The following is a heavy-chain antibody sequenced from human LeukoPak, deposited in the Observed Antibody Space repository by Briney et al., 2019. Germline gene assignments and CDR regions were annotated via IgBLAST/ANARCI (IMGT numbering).Heavy chain of an antibody. J-gene: IGHJ4*02. V-gene: IGHV3-48*01. CDR3: ARDSDRYYFDY. CDR2: ISSSSSTI. CDR1: GFTFSSYE. Sequence: GGSLRLSCAASGFTFSSYEMNWVRQAPGKGLEWVSYISSSSSTIYYADSVKGRFTISRDNAKNSLYLQMNSLRAEDTAVYYCARDSDRYYFDYWGQGTLVTVSS.